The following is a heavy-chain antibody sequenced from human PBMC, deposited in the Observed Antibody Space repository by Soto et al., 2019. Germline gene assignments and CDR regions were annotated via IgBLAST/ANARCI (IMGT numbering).Heavy chain of an antibody. Sequence: QVQLVQSGAEVQKPGSSVKVSCKASGGTFSSYTIIWVRQAPGQGLEWMGRIIPILGIANYAQKFQGRVTITADKSTSTAYMELRSLRSEETAVYYCAMEYCSSTSCYRDYWGQGTLVTVSS. CDR1: GGTFSSYT. J-gene: IGHJ4*02. V-gene: IGHV1-69*02. CDR2: IIPILGIA. D-gene: IGHD2-2*02. CDR3: AMEYCSSTSCYRDY.